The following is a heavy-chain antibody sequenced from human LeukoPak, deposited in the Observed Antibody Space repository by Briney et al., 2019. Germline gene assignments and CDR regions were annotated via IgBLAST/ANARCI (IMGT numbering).Heavy chain of an antibody. J-gene: IGHJ4*02. CDR2: ISSSSSYI. D-gene: IGHD2-2*01. CDR1: GFTFSSYS. V-gene: IGHV3-21*01. CDR3: ARDKTWGNQLLYY. Sequence: GGSLRLSCAASGFTFSSYSMNWVRQAPGKGLEWVSSISSSSSYIYYADSVEGRFTISRDNAKNSLYLQMNSLRAEDTAVYYCARDKTWGNQLLYYWGQGTLVTVSS.